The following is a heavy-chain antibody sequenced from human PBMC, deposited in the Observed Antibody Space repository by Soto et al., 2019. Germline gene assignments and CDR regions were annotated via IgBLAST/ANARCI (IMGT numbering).Heavy chain of an antibody. Sequence: QVQLVQSGAEVKKPGSSVKVSCTASGGTFSSYAISWVRQAPGQGLEWMGGIIPIFGTANYAQKFQGRVTITADESTSTAYMELSSLRSEDTAVYYCARDRRAARRYVSYYGMDVWGQGTTVTVSS. V-gene: IGHV1-69*01. CDR2: IIPIFGTA. D-gene: IGHD6-6*01. CDR3: ARDRRAARRYVSYYGMDV. CDR1: GGTFSSYA. J-gene: IGHJ6*02.